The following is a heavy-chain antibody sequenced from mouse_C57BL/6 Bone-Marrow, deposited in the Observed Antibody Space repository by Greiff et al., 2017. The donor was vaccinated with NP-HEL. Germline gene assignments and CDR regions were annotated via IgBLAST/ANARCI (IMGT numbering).Heavy chain of an antibody. CDR1: GYTFTDYY. D-gene: IGHD5-1-1*01. J-gene: IGHJ3*01. V-gene: IGHV1-19*01. CDR2: INPYNGGT. CDR3: ARRIPDEAY. Sequence: EVKLQESGPVLVKPGASVKMSCKASGYTFTDYYMNWVKQSHGKSLEWIGVINPYNGGTSYNQKFKGKATLTVDKSSSTAYMELNSLTSEDSAVYYCARRIPDEAYWGQGTLVTVSA.